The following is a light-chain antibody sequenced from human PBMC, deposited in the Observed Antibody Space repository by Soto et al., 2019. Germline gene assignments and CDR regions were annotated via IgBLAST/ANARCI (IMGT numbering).Light chain of an antibody. CDR1: QSISNW. V-gene: IGKV1-5*01. J-gene: IGKJ1*01. CDR2: DAS. CDR3: QQYSSYWT. Sequence: DIPMTQSPSTLSASVGDRVTITCRATQSISNWLAWYQQKPGKAPNLLIYDASSLQSGVPSRFSGSGSGTEFTLTISSLQPEDFATYFCQQYSSYWTFGQGTKVEIK.